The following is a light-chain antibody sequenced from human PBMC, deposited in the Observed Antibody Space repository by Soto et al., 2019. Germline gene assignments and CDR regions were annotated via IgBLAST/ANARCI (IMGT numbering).Light chain of an antibody. V-gene: IGKV3-11*02. Sequence: ENVITQTPATLSVSPGERVTLSCRASQRLHGSLLWCQKKSGQPPMLLIYGAAARGAGGLVRFSGSGGGREFTLTISSLEPEDFAVYYCQQRSNWPRTFGQGTKVDIK. CDR1: QRLHGS. CDR2: GAA. J-gene: IGKJ1*01. CDR3: QQRSNWPRT.